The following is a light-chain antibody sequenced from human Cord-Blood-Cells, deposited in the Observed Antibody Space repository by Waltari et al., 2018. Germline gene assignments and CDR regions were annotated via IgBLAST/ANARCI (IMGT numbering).Light chain of an antibody. Sequence: QSALTQPASVSGSPGQSIPISCTGTSSHVGGYNYASWYQQHPGKATKLMIYEVCNRPSGVSNRFSGSKSGNTASLTISGLQAEDEADYYCSSYTSSSTLVFGTGTKVTVL. V-gene: IGLV2-14*01. CDR3: SSYTSSSTLV. J-gene: IGLJ1*01. CDR2: EVC. CDR1: SSHVGGYNY.